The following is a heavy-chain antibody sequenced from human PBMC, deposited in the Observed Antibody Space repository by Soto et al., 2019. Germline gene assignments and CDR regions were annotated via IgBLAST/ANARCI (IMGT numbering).Heavy chain of an antibody. CDR1: GFTFSSYA. D-gene: IGHD5-12*01. CDR2: ISGSGGST. CDR3: AKAPIVATIWDY. J-gene: IGHJ4*02. V-gene: IGHV3-23*01. Sequence: LRLSCAASGFTFSSYAMSWVRQAPGKGLEWVSAISGSGGSTYYADSVKGRFTISRDNSKNTLYLQMNSLRAEDTAVYYCAKAPIVATIWDYWGQGTLVTVSS.